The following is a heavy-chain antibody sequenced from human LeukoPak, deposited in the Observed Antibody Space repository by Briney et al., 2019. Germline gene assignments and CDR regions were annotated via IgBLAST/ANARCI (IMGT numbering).Heavy chain of an antibody. CDR2: IHYSSST. CDR3: ARGVFDCSGGSCYSDFDY. J-gene: IGHJ4*02. V-gene: IGHV4-59*01. D-gene: IGHD2-15*01. CDR1: GGSISSYY. Sequence: PSETLSLTCTVSGGSISSYYWSLIRQPPGKGLDLMGYIHYSSSTNYHPSLKSRVTISVDTSKNQFSLKLSSVTAADTAVYYCARGVFDCSGGSCYSDFDYWGQGTLVTVSS.